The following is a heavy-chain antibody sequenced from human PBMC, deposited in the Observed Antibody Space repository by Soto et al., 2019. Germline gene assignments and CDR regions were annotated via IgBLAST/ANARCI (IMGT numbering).Heavy chain of an antibody. CDR3: AKDRGIAVAGSPY. V-gene: IGHV3-23*01. CDR1: GFTFSSYA. J-gene: IGHJ4*02. CDR2: ISGSGGST. Sequence: GGSLRLSCAASGFTFSSYAMGWVRQAPGKGLEWVSAISGSGGSTYYADSVKGRFTISRDNSKNTLYLQMNSLRAEDTAVYYCAKDRGIAVAGSPYWGQGTLVTVSS. D-gene: IGHD6-19*01.